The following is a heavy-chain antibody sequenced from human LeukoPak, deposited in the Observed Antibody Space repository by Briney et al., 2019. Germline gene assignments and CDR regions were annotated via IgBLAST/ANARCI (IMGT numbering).Heavy chain of an antibody. J-gene: IGHJ4*02. V-gene: IGHV3-30*02. CDR1: GFTFSSYW. D-gene: IGHD6-13*01. CDR3: AKDRDWASSAGTDFDY. Sequence: SGGSLRLSCAASGFTFSSYWMTWVRQAPGKGLEWVTFIRYDGSNKYYADSVKGRFTISRDNSKNTLYLQMNSLRAEDTAVYYCAKDRDWASSAGTDFDYWGQGTLVTVSS. CDR2: IRYDGSNK.